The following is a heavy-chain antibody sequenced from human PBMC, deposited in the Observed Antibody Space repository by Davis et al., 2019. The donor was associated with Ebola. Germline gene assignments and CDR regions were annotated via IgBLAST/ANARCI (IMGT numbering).Heavy chain of an antibody. CDR1: GFTFSSYW. CDR3: AKGDNSGWYGFDY. Sequence: PGGSLRLSCAASGFTFSSYWMHWVRQAPGKGLVWVSLIGNDGSTTNYADSVKGRFTISRDNSKNTLSLQMNSLRAEDTAVYYCAKGDNSGWYGFDYWGQGTLVTVSS. CDR2: IGNDGSTT. D-gene: IGHD6-19*01. J-gene: IGHJ4*02. V-gene: IGHV3-74*01.